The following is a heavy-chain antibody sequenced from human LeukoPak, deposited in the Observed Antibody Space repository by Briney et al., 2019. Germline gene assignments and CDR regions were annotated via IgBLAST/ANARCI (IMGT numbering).Heavy chain of an antibody. J-gene: IGHJ4*02. D-gene: IGHD3-10*01. Sequence: TSGTLSLTCAVSGCSISNDKLWSGVRQSPVKGLEWIGEMYHSGSTNYNPSLKSRVTISVDKSNNQFSLKLISVTAADTAMYYCATGTSWYYYYWGQGTLVTVSS. CDR2: MYHSGST. CDR1: GCSISNDKL. V-gene: IGHV4-4*02. CDR3: ATGTSWYYYY.